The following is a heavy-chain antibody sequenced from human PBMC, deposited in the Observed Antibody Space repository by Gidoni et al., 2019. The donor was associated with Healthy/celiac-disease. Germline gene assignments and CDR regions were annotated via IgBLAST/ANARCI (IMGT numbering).Heavy chain of an antibody. CDR3: TRLSPRGVCSGGSFSRNSYGMDV. V-gene: IGHV3-73*01. D-gene: IGHD2-15*01. CDR1: GFTFSGSA. J-gene: IGHJ6*02. CDR2: MRSKANSYAT. Sequence: EVQLVESGGGLVQPGGSLKLYCAASGFTFSGSALHWVRQDAGKGLEWVGRMRSKANSYATAYAASVKGRLTISRDDSKNTAYLQMNSLKTEDTAVYYCTRLSPRGVCSGGSFSRNSYGMDVWGQGTTVTVSS.